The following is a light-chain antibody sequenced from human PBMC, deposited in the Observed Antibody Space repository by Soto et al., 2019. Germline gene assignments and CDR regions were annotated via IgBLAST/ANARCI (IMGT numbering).Light chain of an antibody. CDR2: GAS. CDR3: QQYGSSLGVT. Sequence: EIVLTQSPGTLSFSPGEGATLSCRASQSVSSSYLAWYQQKPGQAPRLLIYGASSRATGIPDRFSGSGSGTDFTLTISRLEPEDFAVYYCQQYGSSLGVTFGGGTKVDIK. V-gene: IGKV3-20*01. CDR1: QSVSSSY. J-gene: IGKJ4*01.